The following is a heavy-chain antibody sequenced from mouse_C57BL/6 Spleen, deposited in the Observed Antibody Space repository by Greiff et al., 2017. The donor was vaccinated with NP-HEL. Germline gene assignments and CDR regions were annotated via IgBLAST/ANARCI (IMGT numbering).Heavy chain of an antibody. D-gene: IGHD2-12*01. Sequence: VKLMESGPELVKPGASVKISCKASGYSFTSYYIHWVKQRPGQGLEWIGWIYPGSGNTKYNEKFKGKATLTADTSSSTAYMQLSSLTSEDSAVYYCARAYSSLDYWGQGTTLTVSS. CDR2: IYPGSGNT. J-gene: IGHJ2*01. V-gene: IGHV1-66*01. CDR1: GYSFTSYY. CDR3: ARAYSSLDY.